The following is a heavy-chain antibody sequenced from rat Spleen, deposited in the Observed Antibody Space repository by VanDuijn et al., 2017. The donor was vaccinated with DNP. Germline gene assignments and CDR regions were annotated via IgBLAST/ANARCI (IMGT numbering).Heavy chain of an antibody. V-gene: IGHV2-6*01. Sequence: QVQLKESGPGLVQPSQTLSLTCTVSGVSLTSNTVAWVRQPPGKGLEWIAAMSSGGSTYYNSALKPRLSISRDTSKSQVFLKMNSLHTEDTAMYFCARSDYSDGGYYYGYFDYWGQGVMVTVSS. D-gene: IGHD1-12*02. CDR3: ARSDYSDGGYYYGYFDY. CDR1: GVSLTSNT. J-gene: IGHJ2*01. CDR2: MSSGGST.